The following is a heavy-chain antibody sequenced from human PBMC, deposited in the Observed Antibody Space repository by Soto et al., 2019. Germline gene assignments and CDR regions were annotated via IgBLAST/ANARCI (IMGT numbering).Heavy chain of an antibody. CDR3: TTDCGGDCYSYDIAFDI. Sequence: EVQLVESGGGLVKPGGSLRLSCVASGFTFDKAWMSWVRQAPGKGLEWVARIKCKSDGGTTDYAAPVKGRFTISRDDSKNTLYLQMNSLKTEDTAVYYCTTDCGGDCYSYDIAFDIWGQGTMVTVSS. D-gene: IGHD2-21*01. CDR2: IKCKSDGGTT. V-gene: IGHV3-15*01. J-gene: IGHJ3*02. CDR1: GFTFDKAW.